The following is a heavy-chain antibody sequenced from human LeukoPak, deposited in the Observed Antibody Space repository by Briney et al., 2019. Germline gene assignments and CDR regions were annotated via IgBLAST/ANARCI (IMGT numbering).Heavy chain of an antibody. CDR1: GGSISSGGYS. CDR2: IYHSGST. V-gene: IGHV4-30-2*01. J-gene: IGHJ3*02. CDR3: ARVAKSWGYGDYDDAFDI. Sequence: SQTLSLTCAVSGGSISSGGYSWRWIRQPPGKGLEWIGYIYHSGSTYYNPSLKSRVTISVDRSKNQFSLKLSSVTAADTAVYYCARVAKSWGYGDYDDAFDIWGQGTMVTVSS. D-gene: IGHD4-17*01.